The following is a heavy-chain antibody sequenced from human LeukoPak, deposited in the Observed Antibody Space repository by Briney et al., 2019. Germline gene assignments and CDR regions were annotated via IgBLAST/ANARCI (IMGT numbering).Heavy chain of an antibody. D-gene: IGHD3-9*01. V-gene: IGHV5-51*01. CDR1: EYSFSNNW. CDR3: ARQTNYDTLIGYFDH. Sequence: GESLQISCKGSEYSFSNNWIAWVRQMPGKGLEWMGIIYPGDSDARYSPSFQGQVTISDDKSVSTAYLQWSSLKASDTAIYYCARQTNYDTLIGYFDHWGQGTLVTVSS. CDR2: IYPGDSDA. J-gene: IGHJ4*02.